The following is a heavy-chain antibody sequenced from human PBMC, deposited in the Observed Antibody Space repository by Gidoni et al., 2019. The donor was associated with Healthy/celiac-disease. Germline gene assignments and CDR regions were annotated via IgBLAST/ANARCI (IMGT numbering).Heavy chain of an antibody. V-gene: IGHV3-21*01. D-gene: IGHD2-21*02. CDR2: ISSSSSYI. CDR1: GSTFSSYN. J-gene: IGHJ5*02. Sequence: EVQLVESGGGLVKPGGSLRLSCAPSGSTFSSYNMNWVRQAPGKGLEWVSSISSSSSYIYYADSVKGRFTIARDNAKNSLYLQMNSLRAEDTAVYYCAREPIVVVTADWFDPWGQRTLVTVSS. CDR3: AREPIVVVTADWFDP.